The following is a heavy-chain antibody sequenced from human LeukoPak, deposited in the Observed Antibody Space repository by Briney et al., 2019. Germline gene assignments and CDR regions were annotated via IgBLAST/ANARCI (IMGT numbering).Heavy chain of an antibody. Sequence: GASVKVSCKASGGTFYSYALNWVRQAPGQGLEWMGGTIPITGASVYAQKFQGRLTIVTGESTSTAYMELSSLKSEDTAVYYCATYGGNTAEFFQHWGQGTLVIVSS. D-gene: IGHD4-23*01. CDR1: GGTFYSYA. CDR3: ATYGGNTAEFFQH. CDR2: TIPITGAS. V-gene: IGHV1-69*05. J-gene: IGHJ1*01.